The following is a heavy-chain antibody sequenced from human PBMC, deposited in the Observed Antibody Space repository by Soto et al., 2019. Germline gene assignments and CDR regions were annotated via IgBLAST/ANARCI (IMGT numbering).Heavy chain of an antibody. CDR3: MRSYGDSYYLYYGMDV. CDR2: ISSSGSTI. V-gene: IGHV3-11*01. D-gene: IGHD2-21*02. Sequence: WGSLRLSCAASGFTCSDYYMSWIRQAPGKGLEWVSYISSSGSTIYYADSVKGRFTISRDNAKNSLYLQMNSLRAEDTAIYYCMRSYGDSYYLYYGMDVWGQGTTVTVSS. J-gene: IGHJ6*02. CDR1: GFTCSDYY.